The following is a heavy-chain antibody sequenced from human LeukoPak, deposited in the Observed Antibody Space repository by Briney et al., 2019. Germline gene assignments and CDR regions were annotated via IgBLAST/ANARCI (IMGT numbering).Heavy chain of an antibody. CDR1: GYSFTSYW. CDR3: ASGIRGYSQSFDY. V-gene: IGHV5-51*01. D-gene: IGHD5-18*01. Sequence: GESLKISCKGSGYSFTSYWIGWVRQMPGKGLEWMGIIYPGDSDTRYSPSFQGQVTISADKSISTAYLQWSSLKASDSAMSYCASGIRGYSQSFDYWGQGTLVTVSS. J-gene: IGHJ4*02. CDR2: IYPGDSDT.